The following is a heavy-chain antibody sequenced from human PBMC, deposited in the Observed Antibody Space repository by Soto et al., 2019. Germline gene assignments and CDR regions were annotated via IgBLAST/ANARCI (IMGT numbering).Heavy chain of an antibody. V-gene: IGHV3-13*01. CDR3: ASGGWSSSWYEGGSRIDY. J-gene: IGHJ4*02. Sequence: EVQLVESGGGLVQPGGSLRLSCAASGFTFSSYDMHWVRQVAGKGLEWVSAIGVAGDTYYPDSVKGRFTISRENAKNSLYLQMNSLRAEDTAVYYCASGGWSSSWYEGGSRIDYWGQGTLVTVSS. CDR1: GFTFSSYD. CDR2: IGVAGDT. D-gene: IGHD6-13*01.